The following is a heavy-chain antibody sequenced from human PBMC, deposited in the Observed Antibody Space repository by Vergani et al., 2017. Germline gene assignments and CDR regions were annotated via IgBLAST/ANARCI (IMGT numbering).Heavy chain of an antibody. D-gene: IGHD1-1*01. Sequence: EVQVVESGGGLVQPGGSLRLSCAASGFIFSDHYMDWVRQAPGKGLEWVGRIRNKANDYTTQYAASVKGRSTISRDDSKSYLYLQMNSLQTKDTALYYCVRVKGSNWNDHLYDIWGQGTLVTVSS. CDR3: VRVKGSNWNDHLYDI. CDR1: GFIFSDHY. CDR2: IRNKANDYTT. V-gene: IGHV3-72*01. J-gene: IGHJ3*02.